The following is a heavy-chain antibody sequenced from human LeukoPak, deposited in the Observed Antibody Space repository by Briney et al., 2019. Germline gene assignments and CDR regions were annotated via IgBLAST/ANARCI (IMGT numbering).Heavy chain of an antibody. CDR1: GGSFSGYY. D-gene: IGHD6-19*01. CDR2: INHSGST. J-gene: IGHJ3*02. Sequence: SETLSLTCAVYGGSFSGYYWSWIRQPPGKGLEWIGEINHSGSTNYNPSLKSRVTISVDTSKNQFSLKLSSVTAADTAVYYCARDARMVAVAGTGSDAFDIWGQGTMVTVSS. V-gene: IGHV4-34*01. CDR3: ARDARMVAVAGTGSDAFDI.